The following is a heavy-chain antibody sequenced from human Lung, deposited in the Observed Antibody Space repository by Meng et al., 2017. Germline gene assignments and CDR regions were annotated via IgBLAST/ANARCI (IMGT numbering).Heavy chain of an antibody. Sequence: QLPLWVAGPWKASETLSLTCVVSGGASSDYYWSWIRQPPGEGLEWSGEINHSGSTNYNPSLESRATISVDTSQNNLSLKLSSVTAADSAVYYCARGPTTMAHDFDYWGQGTLVTVSS. CDR3: ARGPTTMAHDFDY. V-gene: IGHV4-34*01. CDR2: INHSGST. CDR1: GGASSDYY. D-gene: IGHD4-11*01. J-gene: IGHJ4*02.